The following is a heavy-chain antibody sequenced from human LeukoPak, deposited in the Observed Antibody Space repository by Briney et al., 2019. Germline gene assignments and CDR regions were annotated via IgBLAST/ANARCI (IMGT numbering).Heavy chain of an antibody. CDR2: IHDSGST. CDR1: GDSISSGGYP. V-gene: IGHV4-30-4*07. D-gene: IGHD6-13*01. CDR3: ARVVAAAGNNWFDP. J-gene: IGHJ5*02. Sequence: SETLSLTCAVSGDSISSGGYPWSWIRQTPGKGLEWIAYIHDSGSTYNNPSLKTRLSISIDTSKNQFSLKLNSVSAADTAVYYCARVVAAAGNNWFDPWGQGTLVTVSS.